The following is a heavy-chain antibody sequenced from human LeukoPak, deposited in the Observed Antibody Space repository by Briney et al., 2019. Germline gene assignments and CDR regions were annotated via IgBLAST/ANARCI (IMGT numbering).Heavy chain of an antibody. D-gene: IGHD1-26*01. Sequence: PGGSLRLSCAASGFTFSTYWMSWVRQAPGKGLEWVSAISGSGGSTYYADSVKGRFTISRDNSKNTLYLQMNSLRAEDTAVYYCARHYGSGSYYPSYWGQGTLVTVSS. V-gene: IGHV3-23*01. CDR3: ARHYGSGSYYPSY. CDR1: GFTFSTYW. CDR2: ISGSGGST. J-gene: IGHJ4*02.